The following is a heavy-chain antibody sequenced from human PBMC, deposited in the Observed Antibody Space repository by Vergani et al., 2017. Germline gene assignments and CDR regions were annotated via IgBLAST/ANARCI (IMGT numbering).Heavy chain of an antibody. D-gene: IGHD1-26*01. CDR3: ARDRGIVGATLYYFDY. CDR1: GFTFSSYG. V-gene: IGHV3-33*01. Sequence: QVQLVESGGGVVQPGRSLRLSCAASGFTFSSYGMHWVRQAPGKGLEWVAVIWYDGSNKYYADSVKGRFTISRDNSKNTLYLQMNSLRAEDTAVYYCARDRGIVGATLYYFDYWGQGTLVTVS. CDR2: IWYDGSNK. J-gene: IGHJ4*02.